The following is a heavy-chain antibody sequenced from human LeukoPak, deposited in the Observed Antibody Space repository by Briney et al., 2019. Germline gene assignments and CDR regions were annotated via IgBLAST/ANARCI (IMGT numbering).Heavy chain of an antibody. CDR3: ATGGNYYDSSGTFDY. J-gene: IGHJ4*02. CDR2: INPNSGGT. D-gene: IGHD3-22*01. Sequence: ASVKVSCKASGYTFTGYYMHWVRQAPGQGLEWMGWINPNSGGTNYAQKFQGRVTMTRDTSISTAYMELSRLRSDDTAVYYCATGGNYYDSSGTFDYWGQGTLVTVSS. V-gene: IGHV1-2*02. CDR1: GYTFTGYY.